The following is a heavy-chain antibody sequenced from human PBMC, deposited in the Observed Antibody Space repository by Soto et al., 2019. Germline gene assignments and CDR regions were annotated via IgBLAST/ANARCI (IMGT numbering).Heavy chain of an antibody. J-gene: IGHJ4*01. Sequence: GGSLRLSCAAAGFTFSSQAMSWVRQAPGKGLEWVSAISGSGDGAYYADSVKGRFNIPRENSKDTLYLPMYNLRAEDTAVFYGAKGLGLAADY. V-gene: IGHV3-23*01. CDR3: AKGLGLAADY. CDR1: GFTFSSQA. D-gene: IGHD2-2*01. CDR2: ISGSGDGA.